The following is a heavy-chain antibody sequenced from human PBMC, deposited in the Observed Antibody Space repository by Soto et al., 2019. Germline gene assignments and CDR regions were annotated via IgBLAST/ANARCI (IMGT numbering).Heavy chain of an antibody. CDR1: GFTFSSNA. D-gene: IGHD5-18*01. CDR2: ISGSSSST. CDR3: AKGPQLWSDFDY. Sequence: EVQLLESGGGLVQPGGSLRLSCAASGFTFSSNAMSWVRQAPGKGLEWVSVISGSSSSTYYADSVKGRFTISRDNCKNTLYLQMNRLRAEDTAVYYCAKGPQLWSDFDYWGQGALVTVSS. J-gene: IGHJ4*02. V-gene: IGHV3-23*01.